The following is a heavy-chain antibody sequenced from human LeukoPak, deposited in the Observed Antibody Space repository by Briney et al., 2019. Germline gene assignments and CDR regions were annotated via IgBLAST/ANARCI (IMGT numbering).Heavy chain of an antibody. D-gene: IGHD4-17*01. CDR3: VIDQEDYGDSRLYYYYYMDV. CDR1: DYSISSGYD. J-gene: IGHJ6*03. CDR2: IYHSGST. Sequence: PSETLSLTCAVSDYSISSGYDWGWIRQPPGKGLEWIGSIYHSGSTYYNPSLKSRVTISVDTSKNQFSLKLSSVTAADTAVYYCVIDQEDYGDSRLYYYYYMDVWGKGTTVTVSS. V-gene: IGHV4-38-2*02.